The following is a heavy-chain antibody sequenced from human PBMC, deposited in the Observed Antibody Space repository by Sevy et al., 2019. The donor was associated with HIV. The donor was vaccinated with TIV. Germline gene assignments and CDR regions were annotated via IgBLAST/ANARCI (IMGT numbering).Heavy chain of an antibody. CDR2: LKSDVYGGTV. J-gene: IGHJ4*02. Sequence: GGCLRLSCTASGFTFGDYCMSWVRQAPGKGLEWLAFLKSDVYGGTVDHAASVRGRFVISRDDSKTIAYLQMNDLKTEDKDVYYCSRWKAAQSIFDYWGQGALVTVSS. CDR3: SRWKAAQSIFDY. D-gene: IGHD6-13*01. CDR1: GFTFGDYC. V-gene: IGHV3-49*04.